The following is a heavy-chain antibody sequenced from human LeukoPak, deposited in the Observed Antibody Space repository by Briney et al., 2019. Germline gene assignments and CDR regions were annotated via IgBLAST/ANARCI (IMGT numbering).Heavy chain of an antibody. D-gene: IGHD3-9*01. CDR2: IIPIFGTA. Sequence: ASVKVSXKASGGTFSSYAISWVRQAPGQGLEWMGGIIPIFGTANYAQKFQGRVTITADESTSTAYMELSSLRSEDTAVYYCARVKSGDDILTGYYTSQYDWFDPWGQRTLVTVSS. J-gene: IGHJ5*02. CDR3: ARVKSGDDILTGYYTSQYDWFDP. CDR1: GGTFSSYA. V-gene: IGHV1-69*13.